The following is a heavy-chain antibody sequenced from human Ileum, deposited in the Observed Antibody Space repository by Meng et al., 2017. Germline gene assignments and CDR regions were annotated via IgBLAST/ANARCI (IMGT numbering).Heavy chain of an antibody. J-gene: IGHJ5*02. D-gene: IGHD3-9*01. CDR1: GGSISSTTTVYS. V-gene: IGHV4-39*07. CDR3: ARQPTGYPNWFDP. Sequence: QESGPGRVKPSATLSTTCIVSGGSISSTTTVYSWGLIRQPPGKGLEWIGSIYSTGTTYYNPSLESRVTISRDTSKNQFSLKLTSVTAADTAVYYCARQPTGYPNWFDPWGQGTLVTVSS. CDR2: IYSTGTT.